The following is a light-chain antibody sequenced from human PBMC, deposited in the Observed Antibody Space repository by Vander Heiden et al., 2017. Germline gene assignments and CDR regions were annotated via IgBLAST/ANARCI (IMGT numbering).Light chain of an antibody. J-gene: IGLJ2*01. CDR1: SGHSGYA. CDR3: QTWSTGALVV. CDR2: LNCDGRH. V-gene: IGLV4-69*01. Sequence: QLVLTQPPSSSASLAASVTLTYTLSSGHSGYAIAWHQQQPEKGPRYLLELNCDGRHTKGGGIADRFSASSAGAERYITIASHQSDDEADYYSQTWSTGALVVFGGGTKLTVL.